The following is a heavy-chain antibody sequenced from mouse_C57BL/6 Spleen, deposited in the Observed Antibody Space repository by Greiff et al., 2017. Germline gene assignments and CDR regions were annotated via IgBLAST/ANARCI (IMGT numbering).Heavy chain of an antibody. V-gene: IGHV1-80*01. CDR1: GYAFSSYW. CDR2: IYPGDGDT. CDR3: ARPITTVVEGFAY. J-gene: IGHJ3*01. D-gene: IGHD1-1*01. Sequence: VQLVESGAELVKPGASVKISCKASGYAFSSYWMNWVKQRPGKGLEWIGQIYPGDGDTTYNGKFKGKATLTADNSSSTAYMQLSSLTSEDSAVYFCARPITTVVEGFAYWGQGTLVTVSA.